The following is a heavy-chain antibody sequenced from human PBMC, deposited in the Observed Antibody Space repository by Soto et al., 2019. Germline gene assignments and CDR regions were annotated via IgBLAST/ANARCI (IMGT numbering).Heavy chain of an antibody. Sequence: LRLSCAASGFTFSSYAMSWVRQAPGKGLEWVSAISGSGGSTYYADSVKGRFTISRDNSKNTLYLQMNSLRAEDTAVYYCAKSPWVQLSYYFDYWGQGTLVTVSS. CDR3: AKSPWVQLSYYFDY. D-gene: IGHD2-2*01. CDR1: GFTFSSYA. CDR2: ISGSGGST. V-gene: IGHV3-23*01. J-gene: IGHJ4*02.